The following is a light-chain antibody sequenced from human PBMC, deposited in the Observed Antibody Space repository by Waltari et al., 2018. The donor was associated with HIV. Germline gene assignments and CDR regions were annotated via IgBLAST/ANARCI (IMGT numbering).Light chain of an antibody. CDR2: ATS. J-gene: IGKJ1*01. Sequence: EIVMTQSPATLSVSPGERVTLSCRASQSVITNLAWYQQKFGQPPRLLIYATSIRSTNIPARFSGGWSGTEFTLTISSLQSEDFAIYYCQQYNTWPRTFGQGTKVEV. CDR1: QSVITN. CDR3: QQYNTWPRT. V-gene: IGKV3-15*01.